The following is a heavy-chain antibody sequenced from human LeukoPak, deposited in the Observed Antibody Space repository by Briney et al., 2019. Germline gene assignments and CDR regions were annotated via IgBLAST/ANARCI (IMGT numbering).Heavy chain of an antibody. D-gene: IGHD4-17*01. Sequence: SETLSLTCTVSGGSISSYYWSWIRQPPGKGLEWIGYIYYSGSTNYNPSLKSRVTISVDTSKNQFSLKLSSVAAADTAVYYCARDEVDGDYRWFDPWGQGTLVTVS. V-gene: IGHV4-59*01. CDR1: GGSISSYY. J-gene: IGHJ5*02. CDR2: IYYSGST. CDR3: ARDEVDGDYRWFDP.